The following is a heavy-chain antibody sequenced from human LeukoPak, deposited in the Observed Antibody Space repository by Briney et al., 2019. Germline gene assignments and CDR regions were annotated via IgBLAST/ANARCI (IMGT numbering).Heavy chain of an antibody. CDR3: AKSGYNRLDY. Sequence: GGSLRLSCVASGVTFSIYAMSGLRQAPGKGLEWGSAIRGSGSSGGSTSYAHSVQGRFTISRDNSKNTLYLQMNSLSAEDTALYYCAKSGYNRLDYWGQGTLVTVSS. CDR2: IRGSGSSGGST. J-gene: IGHJ4*02. CDR1: GVTFSIYA. V-gene: IGHV3-23*01. D-gene: IGHD5-24*01.